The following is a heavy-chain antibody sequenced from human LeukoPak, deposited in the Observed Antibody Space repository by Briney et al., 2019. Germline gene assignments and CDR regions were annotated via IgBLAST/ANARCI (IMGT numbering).Heavy chain of an antibody. V-gene: IGHV3-74*01. CDR1: GFSFSDGYW. CDR2: ISTDGTST. J-gene: IGHJ4*02. CDR3: AKEYYYDSSGYYPFDY. Sequence: GGSLRLSCVASGFSFSDGYWMHWVRQAPGKGLVWVSRISTDGTSTNYADSVRGRFTISRDNAKNTLYLQMNSLRVEDAAVYYCAKEYYYDSSGYYPFDYWGQGTLVTVSS. D-gene: IGHD3-22*01.